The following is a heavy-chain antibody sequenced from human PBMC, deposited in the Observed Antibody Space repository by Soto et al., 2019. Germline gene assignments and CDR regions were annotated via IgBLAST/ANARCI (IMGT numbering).Heavy chain of an antibody. V-gene: IGHV3-30-3*01. CDR1: GFTFSSYA. CDR2: ISYDGSNK. Sequence: GGSLRLSCAASGFTFSSYAMHWVRQAPGKGLEGVAVISYDGSNKYYADSVKGRFTIYRDNSKNTLYLQMNSLRAEDTAVYYCAREDRAMVTGAFDIWGQGTMVTVSS. D-gene: IGHD5-18*01. J-gene: IGHJ3*02. CDR3: AREDRAMVTGAFDI.